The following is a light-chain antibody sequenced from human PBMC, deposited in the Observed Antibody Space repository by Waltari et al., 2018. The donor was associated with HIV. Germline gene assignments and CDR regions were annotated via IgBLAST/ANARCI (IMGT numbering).Light chain of an antibody. Sequence: EIVLTQSPGTLPLSPGERATFSCRASQSVSSSYLAWYQQKPGQAPRLLIYGASSRATGIPDRFSGSGSGTDFTLAISRLEPEDFVVYYCQQYGSSPRTFGQGTKVEIK. CDR1: QSVSSSY. CDR3: QQYGSSPRT. J-gene: IGKJ1*01. V-gene: IGKV3-20*01. CDR2: GAS.